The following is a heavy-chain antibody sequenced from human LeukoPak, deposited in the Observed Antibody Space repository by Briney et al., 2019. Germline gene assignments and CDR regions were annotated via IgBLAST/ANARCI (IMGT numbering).Heavy chain of an antibody. J-gene: IGHJ4*02. Sequence: SETLSLTCAVYGGSFSGYYWSWIRQPPGKGLEWIGEINHSGSTNYNPSLKSRVTISVDTSKNQFSLKLSSVTAADTAVYYCARGDELIAARQIDYWGLGTLVTVSS. CDR2: INHSGST. CDR1: GGSFSGYY. D-gene: IGHD6-6*01. V-gene: IGHV4-34*01. CDR3: ARGDELIAARQIDY.